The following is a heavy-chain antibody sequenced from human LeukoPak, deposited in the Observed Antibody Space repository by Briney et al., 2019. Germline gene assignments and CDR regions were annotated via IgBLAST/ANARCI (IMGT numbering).Heavy chain of an antibody. CDR2: IYTDGTT. D-gene: IGHD3-16*01. V-gene: IGHV3-53*01. Sequence: GGSLRLSCTASGFTVSGTHMSWVRQAPGKGLEWVSAIYTDGTTYYADSVAGRFTISRDNSKNTLYLLMNSLRTEDTAVYYCARDQATSGGGLDSWGQGTLVTVSS. CDR3: ARDQATSGGGLDS. J-gene: IGHJ4*02. CDR1: GFTVSGTH.